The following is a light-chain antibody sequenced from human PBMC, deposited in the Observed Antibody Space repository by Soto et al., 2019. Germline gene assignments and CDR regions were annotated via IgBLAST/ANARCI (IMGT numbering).Light chain of an antibody. J-gene: IGLJ3*02. CDR1: NTDLGVYGY. CDR2: DVN. CDR3: QSYDNSLSGSWV. Sequence: QSVLAQPASVSGSFGQSITISCSGPNTDLGVYGYVSWYQHHPGKAPKLLIYDVNNRPSGISDRFSGSKSGTSASLAITGLQAEDEADYYCQSYDNSLSGSWVFGGGTKLTVL. V-gene: IGLV2-14*01.